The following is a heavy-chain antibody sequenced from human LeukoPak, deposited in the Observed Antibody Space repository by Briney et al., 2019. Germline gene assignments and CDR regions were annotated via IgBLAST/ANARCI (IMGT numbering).Heavy chain of an antibody. Sequence: PGGSLRLSCAASGFTFSNYGMHWLREAPGKGVEGGGVISYDGSNKYYADSVKGRFTISRDNSKNTLYLEMNSLRAEDTAVYYCAKDGVRSGSCYDRADSQNSYYGIDVWGQGTTVTVSS. D-gene: IGHD1-26*01. CDR3: AKDGVRSGSCYDRADSQNSYYGIDV. CDR2: ISYDGSNK. V-gene: IGHV3-30*18. CDR1: GFTFSNYG. J-gene: IGHJ6*02.